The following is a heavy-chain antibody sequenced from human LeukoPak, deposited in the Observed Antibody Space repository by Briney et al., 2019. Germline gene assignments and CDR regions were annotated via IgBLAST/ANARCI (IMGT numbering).Heavy chain of an antibody. D-gene: IGHD1-26*01. CDR3: ARDHGGGYLFDY. Sequence: PSETLSLTCTVPGGSTSSYYWSWIRQPPGKGLEWIGYIYYSGSTNYNPSLKSRVTISVDTSKNQFSLKLSSVTAADTAVYYCARDHGGGYLFDYWGQGTLVTVSS. CDR1: GGSTSSYY. V-gene: IGHV4-59*01. CDR2: IYYSGST. J-gene: IGHJ4*02.